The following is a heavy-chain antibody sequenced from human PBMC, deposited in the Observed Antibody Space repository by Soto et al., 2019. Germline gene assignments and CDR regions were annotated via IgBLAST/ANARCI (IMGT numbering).Heavy chain of an antibody. CDR2: ISAYNGNT. CDR3: ARDIGAVAGPSVGGVVAFDI. Sequence: QVQLVQSGAEVKKPGASVKVSCKASGYTFTSYGISWVRQAPGQGLEWMGWISAYNGNTNYAQKLQGRVTMTTATSTSTAYMELRSLRSDDTAVYYCARDIGAVAGPSVGGVVAFDIWGQGTMVTVSS. CDR1: GYTFTSYG. V-gene: IGHV1-18*01. D-gene: IGHD6-19*01. J-gene: IGHJ3*02.